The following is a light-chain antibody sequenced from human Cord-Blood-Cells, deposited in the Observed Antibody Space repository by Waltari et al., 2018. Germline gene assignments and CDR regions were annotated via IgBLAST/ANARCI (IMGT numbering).Light chain of an antibody. V-gene: IGLV3-1*01. CDR3: QAWDSSTVV. CDR1: KLGDKY. CDR2: QDS. Sequence: SYELTQPPSVSVSPGQTASITCSGDKLGDKYACWYQQKPGQSPVLVIYQDSKRASGIPERFSGSSSGNTATLTIRGTQAMDEADYYCQAWDSSTVVFGGGTKLTVL. J-gene: IGLJ2*01.